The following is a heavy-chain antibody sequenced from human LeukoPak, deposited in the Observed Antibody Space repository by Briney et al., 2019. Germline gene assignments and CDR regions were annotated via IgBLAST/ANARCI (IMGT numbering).Heavy chain of an antibody. CDR1: GFTFSSYA. J-gene: IGHJ4*02. D-gene: IGHD6-19*01. CDR2: ISYDGSNK. CDR3: ARDRQWLVSFLVGY. Sequence: GGSLRLSCAASGFTFSSYAMHWVRQALGKGLEWVAVISYDGSNKYYADSVKGRFTISRDNSKNTLYLQMNSLRAEDTAVYYCARDRQWLVSFLVGYWGQGTLVTVSS. V-gene: IGHV3-30*04.